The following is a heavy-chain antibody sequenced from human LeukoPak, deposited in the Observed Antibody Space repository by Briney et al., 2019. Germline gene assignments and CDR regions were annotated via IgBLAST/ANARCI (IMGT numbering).Heavy chain of an antibody. CDR3: ARGGLTRGDYYGMDV. CDR1: GFIFNTYW. CDR2: ISYDGSNK. D-gene: IGHD3/OR15-3a*01. Sequence: GGSLRLSCAASGFIFNTYWMTWVRQAPGKGLEWVAVISYDGSNKYYADSVKGRFTISRDNSKNTLYLQMNSLRAEDTAVYYCARGGLTRGDYYGMDVWGQGTTVTVSS. V-gene: IGHV3-30-3*01. J-gene: IGHJ6*02.